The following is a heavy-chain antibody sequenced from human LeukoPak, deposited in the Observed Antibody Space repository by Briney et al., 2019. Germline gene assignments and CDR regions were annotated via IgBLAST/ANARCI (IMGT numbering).Heavy chain of an antibody. CDR1: GFTFSSYS. D-gene: IGHD4-17*01. V-gene: IGHV3-21*01. Sequence: GGSLRLSCAASGFTFSSYSMTWVRQAPGKGLEWVSSISSSSSYIYYADSVKGRFTISRDNAKNSLYLQMNSLRAEDTAVYYCARDGLVRYGDYDRGYWGQGTLVTVTS. J-gene: IGHJ4*02. CDR3: ARDGLVRYGDYDRGY. CDR2: ISSSSSYI.